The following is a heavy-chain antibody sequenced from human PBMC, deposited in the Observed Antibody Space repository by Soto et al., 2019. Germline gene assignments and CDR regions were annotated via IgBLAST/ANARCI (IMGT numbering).Heavy chain of an antibody. CDR2: IRSKAYGGTT. V-gene: IGHV3-49*04. D-gene: IGHD6-19*01. CDR3: TRAVVAGKMYYFDY. J-gene: IGHJ4*02. Sequence: GSLRLSCTASGFTFGDYAMSWVRQAPGKGLEWVGFIRSKAYGGTTEYAASVKGRFTISRDDSKSIAYLQMNSLKTEDTAVYYCTRAVVAGKMYYFDYWGQGTLVTVSS. CDR1: GFTFGDYA.